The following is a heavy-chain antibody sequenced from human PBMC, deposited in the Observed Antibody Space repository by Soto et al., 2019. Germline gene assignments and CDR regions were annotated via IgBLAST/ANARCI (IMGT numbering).Heavy chain of an antibody. Sequence: SVKVSCKASGGTFSTYAIDWVRQAPGQGLEWMGGIIPLFGTAKYAQYFQGRITITADESTNTAYMELRSLRSQDTAVYYCARGVHYDSSGYYYFYWGQGTLVTVSS. CDR2: IIPLFGTA. D-gene: IGHD3-22*01. V-gene: IGHV1-69*13. CDR1: GGTFSTYA. J-gene: IGHJ4*02. CDR3: ARGVHYDSSGYYYFY.